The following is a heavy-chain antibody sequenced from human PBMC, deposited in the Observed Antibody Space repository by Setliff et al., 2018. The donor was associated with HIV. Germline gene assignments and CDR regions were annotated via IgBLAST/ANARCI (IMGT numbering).Heavy chain of an antibody. CDR2: IYHSGST. J-gene: IGHJ4*02. CDR1: GYSISRGDE. V-gene: IGHV4-38-2*01. CDR3: ARVGTRGYSGYAPLDFFDY. Sequence: PSETLSLTCVVSGYSISRGDEWGWIRQPPGKGLEWIGSIYHSGSTYYNPSRESRVTISVDTSNKQFSLKLSSVTAADTAVYYCARVGTRGYSGYAPLDFFDYWGQGTLVTVSS. D-gene: IGHD5-12*01.